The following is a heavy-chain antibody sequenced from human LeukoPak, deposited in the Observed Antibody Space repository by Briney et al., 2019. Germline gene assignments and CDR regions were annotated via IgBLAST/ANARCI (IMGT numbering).Heavy chain of an antibody. CDR1: GGSISSGDYY. V-gene: IGHV4-30-4*01. J-gene: IGHJ4*02. CDR2: IYYSGST. D-gene: IGHD4-17*01. CDR3: ARDRGDFETEC. Sequence: SETLSLTCTVSGGSISSGDYYWSWIRQPPGKGLEWIGYIYYSGSTYYNPSLKSRVTISVDTSKNQFSLKVTSVTAADTAVYYCARDRGDFETECWGQGTLVTVSS.